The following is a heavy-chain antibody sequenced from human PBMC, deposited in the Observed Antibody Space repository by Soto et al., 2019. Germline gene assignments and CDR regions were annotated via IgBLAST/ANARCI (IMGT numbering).Heavy chain of an antibody. D-gene: IGHD4-17*01. CDR1: GFTFSSYG. CDR2: ISGSGGST. J-gene: IGHJ6*02. V-gene: IGHV3-23*01. CDR3: ARPMVTTDYYYYYGMDV. Sequence: EVQLLESGGGLVQPGGSLRLSCAASGFTFSSYGMSWVRQAPGKGLEWDPGISGSGGSTYYADSVKGRFTISRDNSKNTLYLQMNSLRAEDTAVYYCARPMVTTDYYYYYGMDVWGQGTTVTVSS.